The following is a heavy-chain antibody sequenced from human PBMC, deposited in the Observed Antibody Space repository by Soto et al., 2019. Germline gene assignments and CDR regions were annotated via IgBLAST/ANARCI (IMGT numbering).Heavy chain of an antibody. CDR3: TTECSTSCYARYYYYGMDV. CDR2: IKSKTDGGTT. D-gene: IGHD2-2*01. V-gene: IGHV3-15*07. CDR1: GFTFSNAW. Sequence: PGGSLRLSCAASGFTFSNAWMNWVRQAPGKGLEWVGRIKSKTDGGTTDYAAPVKGRFTISRDDSKNTLYLQMNSLKTEDTAVYYCTTECSTSCYARYYYYGMDVWGQGTTVTVSS. J-gene: IGHJ6*02.